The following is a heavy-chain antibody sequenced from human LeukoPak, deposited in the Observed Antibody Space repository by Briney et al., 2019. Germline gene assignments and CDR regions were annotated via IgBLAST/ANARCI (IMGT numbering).Heavy chain of an antibody. CDR1: GFTFSSYA. CDR2: ISYDGSNK. J-gene: IGHJ6*04. Sequence: PGRSLRLSCAASGFTFSSYAMHWVRQAPGKGLEWVAVISYDGSNKYYADSVKGRFTISRDNSKNTLYLQMNSLGAEDTAVYYCARDAARGWSRDYYYYGMDVWGKGTTVTVSS. V-gene: IGHV3-30*04. D-gene: IGHD6-19*01. CDR3: ARDAARGWSRDYYYYGMDV.